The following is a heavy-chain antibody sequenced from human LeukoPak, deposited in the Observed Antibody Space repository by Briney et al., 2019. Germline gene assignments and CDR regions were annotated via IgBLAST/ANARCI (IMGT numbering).Heavy chain of an antibody. Sequence: GGSRRLSCAASGFTFNLYAMSWVRQVPGKGLEWVSGISGYGANTYYADSVKGRFTISRDNSKNTVYLQMNSLTVEDPAVYNCAKDGGPYLGIDNNWFDPWGQGPLVIVSA. CDR2: ISGYGANT. CDR3: AKDGGPYLGIDNNWFDP. CDR1: GFTFNLYA. V-gene: IGHV3-23*01. J-gene: IGHJ5*02. D-gene: IGHD1-26*01.